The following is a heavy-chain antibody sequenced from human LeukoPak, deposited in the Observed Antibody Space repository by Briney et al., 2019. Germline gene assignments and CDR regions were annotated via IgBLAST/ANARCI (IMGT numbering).Heavy chain of an antibody. CDR3: ARQYTLPAPLSN. V-gene: IGHV4-34*01. CDR2: INHSGST. D-gene: IGHD1-1*01. Sequence: KPSETLSLTCAVYGGSFSGYYWSWIRKPPGKGLEWIGEINHSGSTNYNPSLKSRVTISVDTSKNQFSLKLSSVTAADTAVYYCARQYTLPAPLSNWGQGTLVTVSS. J-gene: IGHJ4*02. CDR1: GGSFSGYY.